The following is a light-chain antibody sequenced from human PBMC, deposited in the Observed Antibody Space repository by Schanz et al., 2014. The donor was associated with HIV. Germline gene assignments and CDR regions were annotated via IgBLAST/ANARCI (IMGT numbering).Light chain of an antibody. CDR3: AAWDDSLNGPV. V-gene: IGLV2-8*01. CDR2: GVS. CDR1: SSDVGYYND. J-gene: IGLJ1*01. Sequence: QSALTQPPSASGSPGQSVTISCTGTSSDVGYYNDVSWYQQHPGKAPKLMIFGVSERPSGVPDRFSGSKSGTSASLAITGLQSEDEADYYCAAWDDSLNGPVFGTGTKLTVL.